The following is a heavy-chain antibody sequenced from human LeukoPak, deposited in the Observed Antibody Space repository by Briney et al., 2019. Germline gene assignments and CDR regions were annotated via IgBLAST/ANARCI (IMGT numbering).Heavy chain of an antibody. Sequence: PGGSLRLSCAASGFTVSSNYMSWVRQAPGKGLEWVSVIYSGGSTYYADSVKGRFTISRDNSKNTLYLQMNSLRAEDTAVYYCTTERIPIVVVTAHSDYWGQGTLVTVSS. V-gene: IGHV3-66*01. CDR3: TTERIPIVVVTAHSDY. CDR1: GFTVSSNY. D-gene: IGHD2-21*02. CDR2: IYSGGST. J-gene: IGHJ4*02.